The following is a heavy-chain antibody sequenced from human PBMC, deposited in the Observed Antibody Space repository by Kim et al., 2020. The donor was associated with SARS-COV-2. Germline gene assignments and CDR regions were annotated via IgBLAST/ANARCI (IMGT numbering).Heavy chain of an antibody. D-gene: IGHD2-8*01. J-gene: IGHJ4*02. CDR3: ARGNGLFDY. CDR1: GGSISSYY. V-gene: IGHV4-59*01. Sequence: SETLSLTCTVSGGSISSYYWSWIRQPPGKGLEWIGYIYYSGSTNYNPSLKSRVTISVDTSKNQFSLKLSSVTAADTAVYYCARGNGLFDYWGPGTLVTV. CDR2: IYYSGST.